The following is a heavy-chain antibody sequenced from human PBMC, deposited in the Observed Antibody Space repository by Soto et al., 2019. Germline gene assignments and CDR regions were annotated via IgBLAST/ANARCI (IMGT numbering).Heavy chain of an antibody. D-gene: IGHD6-19*01. Sequence: QVQLQESGPGLVKPSETLSLTCTVSGDSISGTKYFWGWIRQPPGKGLEWIGSIDYSGNTYYNPSLHLPVTISIDTSTIHFSLTLISVTAADTALYFCARQSSHTSDYFDYWGQGILVTVSS. CDR1: GDSISGTKYF. CDR2: IDYSGNT. V-gene: IGHV4-39*01. CDR3: ARQSSHTSDYFDY. J-gene: IGHJ4*02.